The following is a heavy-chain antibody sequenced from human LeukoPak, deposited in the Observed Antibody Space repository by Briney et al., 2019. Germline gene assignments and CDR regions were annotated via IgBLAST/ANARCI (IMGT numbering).Heavy chain of an antibody. D-gene: IGHD3-22*01. CDR1: GGTFSSYA. Sequence: SVKVSCKASGGTFSSYAISWVRQAPGQGLEWMGRIIPIFGTANYAQKFQGRVTITTDESTSTAYMELSSPRSEDTAVYYCARSTYYYDSSGYYYVLDYWGQGTLVTVSS. CDR2: IIPIFGTA. J-gene: IGHJ4*02. V-gene: IGHV1-69*05. CDR3: ARSTYYYDSSGYYYVLDY.